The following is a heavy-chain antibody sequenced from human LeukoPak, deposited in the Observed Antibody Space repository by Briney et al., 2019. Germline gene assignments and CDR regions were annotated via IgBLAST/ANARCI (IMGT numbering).Heavy chain of an antibody. D-gene: IGHD3-10*01. V-gene: IGHV1-2*02. J-gene: IGHJ4*02. CDR3: ARVSVGLWVEDYYGVYFDY. Sequence: ASVKVSCKASGYTFTGYYMHWVRQAPGQGLEWMGWISPNSGGTNYAQKFQGRVTMTRDTSISTAYMELSRLRSDDTAVYYCARVSVGLWVEDYYGVYFDYWGQGTLVTVSS. CDR2: ISPNSGGT. CDR1: GYTFTGYY.